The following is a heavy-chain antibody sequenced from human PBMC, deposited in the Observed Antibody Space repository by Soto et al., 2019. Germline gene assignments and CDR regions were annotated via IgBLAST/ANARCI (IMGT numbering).Heavy chain of an antibody. CDR2: IYHSGTT. J-gene: IGHJ6*02. D-gene: IGHD3-16*02. CDR1: GGSLSSTNW. CDR3: ARAAKSSRDDYVWGSYRDAYYYYCMDV. Sequence: SETLSLTCAVSGGSLSSTNWWSWVRQTPGKGLEWIGEIYHSGTTHYNPSLKSRVIISVDKSKKQFSLTLSSVTAADTAVYYCARAAKSSRDDYVWGSYRDAYYYYCMDVWGQGTTVTVS. V-gene: IGHV4-4*02.